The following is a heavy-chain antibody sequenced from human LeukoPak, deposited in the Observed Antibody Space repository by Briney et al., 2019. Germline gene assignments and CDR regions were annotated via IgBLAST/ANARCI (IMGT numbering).Heavy chain of an antibody. CDR1: GFTFSSYA. D-gene: IGHD6-13*01. V-gene: IGHV3-30*04. J-gene: IGHJ4*02. Sequence: PGRSLRLSCAASGFTFSSYAMHWVRQAPGKGLEWVAVISYDGSNKYYADSVKGRFTISRDNSKNTLYLQMNSLRAEDTAVYYCARGSPGGRSWPDYWGQGTLVTVSS. CDR2: ISYDGSNK. CDR3: ARGSPGGRSWPDY.